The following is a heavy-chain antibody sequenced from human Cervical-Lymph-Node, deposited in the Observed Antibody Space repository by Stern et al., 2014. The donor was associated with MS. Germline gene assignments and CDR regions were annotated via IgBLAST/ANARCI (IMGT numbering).Heavy chain of an antibody. D-gene: IGHD6-19*01. V-gene: IGHV3-21*06. CDR2: ISRTSSYI. CDR1: GFILSSYS. J-gene: IGHJ6*02. CDR3: ARDRSWLGLYRRGYFGMHV. Sequence: EMQLVESGGGLVKPGGSLRLSCAASGFILSSYSMNWVRQAPVKGLEWVSSISRTSSYIYYADSVKGRFSISRDNAKGSVDLQMNSLRAEDTAVYYCARDRSWLGLYRRGYFGMHVWGQGTTVTVSS.